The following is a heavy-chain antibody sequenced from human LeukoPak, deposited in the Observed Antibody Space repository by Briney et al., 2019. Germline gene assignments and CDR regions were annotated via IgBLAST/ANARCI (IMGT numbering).Heavy chain of an antibody. Sequence: SVKVSCKASGGTFSSYAISWVRQAPGQGLEWMGRIIPIFGIANYAQEFQGRVTITADKSTSTAYMELSSLRSEDTAVYYCARDDGGNSEFDYWGQGTLVTVSS. D-gene: IGHD4-23*01. V-gene: IGHV1-69*04. CDR3: ARDDGGNSEFDY. CDR2: IIPIFGIA. J-gene: IGHJ4*02. CDR1: GGTFSSYA.